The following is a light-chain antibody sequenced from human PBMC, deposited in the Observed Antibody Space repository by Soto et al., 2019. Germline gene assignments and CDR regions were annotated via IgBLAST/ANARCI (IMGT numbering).Light chain of an antibody. CDR2: GAS. CDR3: QHYGRSPA. J-gene: IGKJ4*01. Sequence: EIVLTQSPGTLSLSPGERATLSCRASQSVSSSYLAWYQQKPGQAPRLLIYGASSRATGIPDRFSGSGSGTSCPLTISRPEPEDFAVYYCQHYGRSPAFGGGTKVEIK. V-gene: IGKV3-20*01. CDR1: QSVSSSY.